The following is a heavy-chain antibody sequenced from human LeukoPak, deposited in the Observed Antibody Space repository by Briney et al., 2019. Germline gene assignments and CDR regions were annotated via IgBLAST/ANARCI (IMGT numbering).Heavy chain of an antibody. V-gene: IGHV4-4*07. Sequence: SETLSLTCTVSNGSISSNIWSWIRQPAGKGLELIGRISNSGSTNYNPALKSRVTMSADTSKNQISLRLSSVTAADTAMYYCARVCDSSGYYLGAFGVWGQGTVVSVSS. CDR1: NGSISSNI. CDR2: ISNSGST. CDR3: ARVCDSSGYYLGAFGV. J-gene: IGHJ3*01. D-gene: IGHD3-22*01.